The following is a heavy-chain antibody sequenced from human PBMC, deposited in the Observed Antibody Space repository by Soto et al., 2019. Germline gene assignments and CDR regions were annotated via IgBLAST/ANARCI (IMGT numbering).Heavy chain of an antibody. CDR1: GSTFTGYY. Sequence: ASVTVSCTASGSTFTGYYMHWVRQAPGQGLEWMGWINPNSGGTNYAQKFQGRVTMTRDTSSSTAYMELSRLRSDDTAVYYCARTITIFGVVTYYFDPWGQGTLVTVAS. V-gene: IGHV1-2*02. CDR3: ARTITIFGVVTYYFDP. J-gene: IGHJ4*02. CDR2: INPNSGGT. D-gene: IGHD3-3*01.